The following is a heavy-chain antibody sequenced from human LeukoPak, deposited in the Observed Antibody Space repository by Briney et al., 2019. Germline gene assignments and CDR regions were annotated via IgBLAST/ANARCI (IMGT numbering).Heavy chain of an antibody. D-gene: IGHD2-2*01. CDR1: GFTFSSYW. V-gene: IGHV3-30-3*01. CDR3: ARETAAIDYYYMDV. J-gene: IGHJ6*03. CDR2: ISYDGSNK. Sequence: GGSLRLSCAASGFTFSSYWMSWVRQAPGKGLEWVAVISYDGSNKYYADSVKGRFTISRDNSKNTLYLQMNSLRAEDTAVYYCARETAAIDYYYMDVWGKGTTVTVSS.